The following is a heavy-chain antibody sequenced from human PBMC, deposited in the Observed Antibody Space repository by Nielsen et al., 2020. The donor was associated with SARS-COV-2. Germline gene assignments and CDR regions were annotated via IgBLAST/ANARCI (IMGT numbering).Heavy chain of an antibody. CDR3: AKGIVVVPAAIQRGGNYYYYGMDV. J-gene: IGHJ6*02. V-gene: IGHV3-30-3*01. Sequence: GSLRLSCAASGFTFSSYAMHWVRQAPGKGLEWVAVISYDGSNKYYADSVKGRFTISRDNSKNTLYLQMNSLRAEDTAVYYCAKGIVVVPAAIQRGGNYYYYGMDVWGQGTTVTVSS. D-gene: IGHD2-2*02. CDR1: GFTFSSYA. CDR2: ISYDGSNK.